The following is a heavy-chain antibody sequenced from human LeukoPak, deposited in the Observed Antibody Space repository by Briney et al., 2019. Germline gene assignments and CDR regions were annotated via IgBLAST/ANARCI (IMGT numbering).Heavy chain of an antibody. D-gene: IGHD4-17*01. CDR1: GYIFTSYG. J-gene: IGHJ4*02. V-gene: IGHV1-18*04. Sequence: GASVKVSCKASGYIFTSYGISWVRQAPGQGLEWMGWNSAYNGNTNYAQKLQGRVTMTTDTSTSTAYMELRSLRSDDTAVYYCARVRDYGDYDYYFDYCGQGTLVTVSS. CDR2: NSAYNGNT. CDR3: ARVRDYGDYDYYFDY.